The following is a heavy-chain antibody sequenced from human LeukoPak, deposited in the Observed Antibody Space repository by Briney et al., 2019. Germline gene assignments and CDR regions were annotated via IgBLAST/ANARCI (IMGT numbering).Heavy chain of an antibody. J-gene: IGHJ1*01. Sequence: GGSLRLSCAASGFTFSSYWMSWVRQAPGKGLEWVANIKQDGSEKYYVDSVKGRFTISRDNAKNSLYLQMKSLRAEDTAVYYCARDPGRDSSGWSEYFQHWGQGTLVTVSS. D-gene: IGHD6-19*01. CDR3: ARDPGRDSSGWSEYFQH. CDR2: IKQDGSEK. V-gene: IGHV3-7*03. CDR1: GFTFSSYW.